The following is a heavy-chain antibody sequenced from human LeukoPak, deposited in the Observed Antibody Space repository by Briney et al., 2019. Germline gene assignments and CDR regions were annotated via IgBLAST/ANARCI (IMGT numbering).Heavy chain of an antibody. Sequence: GASVKVSCKSSGYSFSDYGTAWVRQARGQGLEWMGWINPNSGGTNYAQKFQGWVTMTRDTSISTAYMELSRLRSDDTAVYYCARFIAAAGFDYWGQGTLVTVSS. D-gene: IGHD6-13*01. CDR3: ARFIAAAGFDY. V-gene: IGHV1-2*04. CDR2: INPNSGGT. J-gene: IGHJ4*02. CDR1: GYSFSDYG.